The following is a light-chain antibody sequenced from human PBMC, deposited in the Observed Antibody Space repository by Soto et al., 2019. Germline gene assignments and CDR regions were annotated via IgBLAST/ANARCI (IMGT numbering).Light chain of an antibody. CDR2: KAS. J-gene: IGKJ1*01. CDR3: QQFHIFPWT. Sequence: DIQMTQSPSTLSAFVGDRVTITWRASQDIYNSVAWYQQKPGKAPKVLIYKASTLESGVPSRFSGSGSGTEFSLTISSLKPDDFAAYHCQQFHIFPWTFGQGTKVEIK. CDR1: QDIYNS. V-gene: IGKV1-5*03.